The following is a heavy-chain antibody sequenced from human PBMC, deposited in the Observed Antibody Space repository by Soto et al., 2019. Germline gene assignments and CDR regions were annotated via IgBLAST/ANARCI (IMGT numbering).Heavy chain of an antibody. CDR2: IYYSGST. CDR1: GGSISSYY. J-gene: IGHJ6*03. Sequence: SETLSLTCTVSGGSISSYYWSWIRQPPGKGLEWIGYIYYSGSTNYNPSLKSRVTISVDTSKNQFSLKLSSVTAADTAVYYCARTAIERGDPYYMDVWGKGTTVTVSS. CDR3: ARTAIERGDPYYMDV. D-gene: IGHD2-21*02. V-gene: IGHV4-59*01.